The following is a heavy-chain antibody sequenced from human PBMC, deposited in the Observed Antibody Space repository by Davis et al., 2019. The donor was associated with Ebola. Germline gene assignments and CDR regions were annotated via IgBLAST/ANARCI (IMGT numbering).Heavy chain of an antibody. CDR3: AREKRLRGVIFDY. CDR1: GFTVSDHY. V-gene: IGHV3-53*01. J-gene: IGHJ4*02. CDR2: ISAGGNT. D-gene: IGHD3-10*01. Sequence: PGGSLRLSCAASGFTVSDHYMSWVRQAPGKGLEWVSVISAGGNTNYADSVQGRFTISRDIYKATVYLQMNSLRVDDTAVYYCAREKRLRGVIFDYWGQGTLVTVSS.